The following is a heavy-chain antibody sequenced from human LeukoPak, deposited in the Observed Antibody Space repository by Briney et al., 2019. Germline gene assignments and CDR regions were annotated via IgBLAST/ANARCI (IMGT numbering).Heavy chain of an antibody. D-gene: IGHD3-10*01. J-gene: IGHJ5*02. CDR2: INPNNGGT. V-gene: IGHV1-2*02. CDR1: GYTFTGYY. Sequence: ASVTVSCTASGYTFTGYYMHWVRQAPGQGLEWMGWINPNNGGTNYAQKFQGRVTMTRDTSISTAYMELSRLRSDDTAVYYCARDPYYGSGSYSFDPWGQGTLVTVTS. CDR3: ARDPYYGSGSYSFDP.